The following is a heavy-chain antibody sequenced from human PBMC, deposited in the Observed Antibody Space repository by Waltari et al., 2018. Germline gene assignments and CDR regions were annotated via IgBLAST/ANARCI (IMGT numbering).Heavy chain of an antibody. CDR2: IYYSGST. CDR1: GGSISSSSYY. Sequence: QLQLQESGPGLVKPSETLSLTCTVSGGSISSSSYYWGWIRQPPGKGLEWIGSIYYSGSTYYNPSLNSRVTISVDTSKNQFSLKLSSVTAADTAVYYCARWGEGPVTRHQYNWFDPWGQGTLVTVSS. CDR3: ARWGEGPVTRHQYNWFDP. D-gene: IGHD1-1*01. V-gene: IGHV4-39*07. J-gene: IGHJ5*02.